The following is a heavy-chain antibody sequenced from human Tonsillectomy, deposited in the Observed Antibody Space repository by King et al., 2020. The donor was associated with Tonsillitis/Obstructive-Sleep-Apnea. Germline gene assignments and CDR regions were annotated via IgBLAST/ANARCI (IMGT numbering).Heavy chain of an antibody. Sequence: EVQLQESGGGVVRPGGSLRLSCAASGFTFDDYGMSWVRQAPGRGLEWVSGINWNVGSTGYSDSVKGRFTISRDNAKNPLYLQMNSLRAEETALYYCARGXSSYYXYYMDVWGKGTTXTVSS. V-gene: IGHV3-20*04. D-gene: IGHD6-19*01. CDR3: ARGXSSYYXYYMDV. CDR1: GFTFDDYG. J-gene: IGHJ6*03. CDR2: INWNVGST.